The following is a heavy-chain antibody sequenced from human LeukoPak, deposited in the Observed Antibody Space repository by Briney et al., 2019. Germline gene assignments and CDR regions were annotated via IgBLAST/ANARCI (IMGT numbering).Heavy chain of an antibody. V-gene: IGHV1-8*01. CDR1: GYTFTSYD. Sequence: VASVKVSCKASGYTFTSYDINWVRQATGQGLEWMGWMNPNSGNTGYAQKFQGRVTMTRNTSISTAYMELSSLRSEDTAVYYCARENAVAGTGYFDYWGQGTLVTVSS. CDR3: ARENAVAGTGYFDY. CDR2: MNPNSGNT. J-gene: IGHJ4*02. D-gene: IGHD6-19*01.